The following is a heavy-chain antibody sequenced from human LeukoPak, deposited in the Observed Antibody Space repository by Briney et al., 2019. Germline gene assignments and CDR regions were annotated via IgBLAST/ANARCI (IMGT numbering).Heavy chain of an antibody. CDR2: ISTYYGNT. Sequence: ASVLLSSKASGYTFTSYGISWVRQAPGHGLEWMGWISTYYGNTNYAQKLQGRVTITTDTSTSTAYMELRSLRSDDTAVYYCAGGKFGELLLDYWGQG. CDR1: GYTFTSYG. CDR3: AGGKFGELLLDY. V-gene: IGHV1-18*01. J-gene: IGHJ4*02. D-gene: IGHD3-10*01.